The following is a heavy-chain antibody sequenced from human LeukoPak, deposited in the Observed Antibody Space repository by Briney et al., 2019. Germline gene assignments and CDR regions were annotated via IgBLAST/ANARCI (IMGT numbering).Heavy chain of an antibody. CDR3: AKRSRDSSGWLLDY. D-gene: IGHD6-19*01. J-gene: IGHJ4*02. Sequence: GGSLRLSCAASGFTFSSYTMTWVRQAPGKGLEWVSGIGGSGGSTYYADSVKGRFTISRDNSKNTLYLQMNSLRAEDTAIFYCAKRSRDSSGWLLDYWGQGTLVTVSS. CDR1: GFTFSSYT. CDR2: IGGSGGST. V-gene: IGHV3-23*01.